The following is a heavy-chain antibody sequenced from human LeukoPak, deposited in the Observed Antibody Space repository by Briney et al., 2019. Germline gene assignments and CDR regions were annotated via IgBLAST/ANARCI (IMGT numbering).Heavy chain of an antibody. D-gene: IGHD3-10*01. CDR2: IYYNGSP. V-gene: IGHV4-39*01. CDR3: ARQQGVATTE. Sequence: KPSEALSLTCTVSGGSISSGNYYWGWIRQPPGKGLEWIGNIYYNGSPYYNPSLKSRVTMSVDTSKNQFSLSLNFVTAADTAVYYCARQQGVATTEWGQGTLVTVSS. CDR1: GGSISSGNYY. J-gene: IGHJ4*02.